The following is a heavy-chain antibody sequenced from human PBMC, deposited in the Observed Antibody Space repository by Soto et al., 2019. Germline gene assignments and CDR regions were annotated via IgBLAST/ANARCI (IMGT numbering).Heavy chain of an antibody. D-gene: IGHD3-10*01. CDR3: ARHAPPYGSGSKTFDY. J-gene: IGHJ4*02. V-gene: IGHV5-51*01. Sequence: GSLKISCKGSGYSFANYWIGWVRQMPGKGLEWMGIIWPGDSDTRYSPSLQGQVTISVDKSISTAYLQWSSLKASDTAMYYCARHAPPYGSGSKTFDYWGQGTLVTVSS. CDR2: IWPGDSDT. CDR1: GYSFANYW.